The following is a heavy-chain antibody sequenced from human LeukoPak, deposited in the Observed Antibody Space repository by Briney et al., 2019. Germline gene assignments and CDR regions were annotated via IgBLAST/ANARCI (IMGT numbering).Heavy chain of an antibody. V-gene: IGHV3-30*04. Sequence: PGGSLRLSCAASGVTLSPYAVHWVRQAPGKGLEWVGVISYDGSNTYYADFVKGRFTISRDNSKNTLYLQMNSLRVEDTAVYYCARDRSSSVYDSSGYYFSYLDYWGQGTLVTVSS. D-gene: IGHD3-22*01. CDR3: ARDRSSSVYDSSGYYFSYLDY. J-gene: IGHJ4*02. CDR2: ISYDGSNT. CDR1: GVTLSPYA.